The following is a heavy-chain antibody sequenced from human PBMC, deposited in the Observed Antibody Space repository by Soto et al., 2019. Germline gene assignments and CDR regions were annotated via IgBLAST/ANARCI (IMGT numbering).Heavy chain of an antibody. CDR1: GFTFSSYW. V-gene: IGHV3-7*05. CDR3: ARDGDSGSLHYDY. Sequence: GGSLRLSCAASGFTFSSYWMSWVRQAPGKGLEWVANIKQDGSEKYYVDSVKGRFTISRDNAKNSLYLQMNSLRAEDTAVYYCARDGDSGSLHYDYWGQGTLVTVSS. J-gene: IGHJ4*02. CDR2: IKQDGSEK. D-gene: IGHD1-26*01.